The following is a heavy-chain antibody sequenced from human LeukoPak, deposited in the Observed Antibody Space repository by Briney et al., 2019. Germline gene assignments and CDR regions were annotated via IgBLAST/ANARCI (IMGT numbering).Heavy chain of an antibody. CDR1: GFTFSSYA. J-gene: IGHJ4*02. Sequence: QPGRSLRLSCAASGFTFSSYAMHWVRQAPGKGLEWVAVISYDGSNKYYADSVKGRFTISRDNSKNTPYLQMNSLRAEDTAVYYCARVVGYSSGFVDYWGQGTLVTVSS. CDR2: ISYDGSNK. V-gene: IGHV3-30-3*01. D-gene: IGHD3-22*01. CDR3: ARVVGYSSGFVDY.